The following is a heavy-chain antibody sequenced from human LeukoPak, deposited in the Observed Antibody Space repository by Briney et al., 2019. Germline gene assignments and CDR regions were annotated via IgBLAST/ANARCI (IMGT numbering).Heavy chain of an antibody. J-gene: IGHJ4*02. D-gene: IGHD6-6*01. CDR2: IRYDGSNK. CDR1: GFTFSSYG. Sequence: GGSLRLSCAASGFTFSSYGMHWVRKAPGKGLEWVAFIRYDGSNKYYADSVKGRFTISRDNSKNTLYLQMNSLRAEDTAVYYCAKELLSSSSAFDYWGQGTLVTVSS. CDR3: AKELLSSSSAFDY. V-gene: IGHV3-30*02.